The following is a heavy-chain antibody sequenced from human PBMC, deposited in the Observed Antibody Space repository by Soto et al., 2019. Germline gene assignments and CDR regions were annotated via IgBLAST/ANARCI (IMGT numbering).Heavy chain of an antibody. Sequence: GGSLRLSCAASGFTFSDYYMSWIRQAPGKGLEWVSYISSSGSTIYYADSVKGRFAISRDNAKNSLYLQMNSLRAEDTAVYYCARSGNYDILTGYYSPWGQGTLVTVSS. CDR2: ISSSGSTI. CDR1: GFTFSDYY. D-gene: IGHD3-9*01. J-gene: IGHJ5*02. V-gene: IGHV3-11*01. CDR3: ARSGNYDILTGYYSP.